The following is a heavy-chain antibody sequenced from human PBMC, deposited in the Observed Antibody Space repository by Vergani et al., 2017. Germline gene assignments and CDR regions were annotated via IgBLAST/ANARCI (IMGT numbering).Heavy chain of an antibody. J-gene: IGHJ4*02. CDR1: GFTFSSYG. D-gene: IGHD3-3*01. CDR2: IWYDGSNK. Sequence: QVQLVESGGGVVQPGRSLRLSCAASGFTFSSYGMHWVRQAPGKGLEWVAVIWYDGSNKYYADSVKGRFTISRENSKNTLYLQMNSLRAEDTAVYYCAKGNRQIGYYAFDYWGQGTLVTVAS. V-gene: IGHV3-33*06. CDR3: AKGNRQIGYYAFDY.